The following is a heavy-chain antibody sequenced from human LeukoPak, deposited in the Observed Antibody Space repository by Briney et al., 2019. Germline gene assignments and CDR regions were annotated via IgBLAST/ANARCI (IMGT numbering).Heavy chain of an antibody. J-gene: IGHJ6*02. CDR3: AKEGVDYSNFHYYYGMDV. CDR2: ISGSGGST. CDR1: GFTFSSYA. Sequence: GGSLRLSCAASGFTFSSYAMSWVRQAPGKGLEWVSAISGSGGSTYYADSVKGRFTISRDNSKNTLYLQMNSLRAEDTAVYYCAKEGVDYSNFHYYYGMDVWGQGTTVTVSS. D-gene: IGHD4-11*01. V-gene: IGHV3-23*01.